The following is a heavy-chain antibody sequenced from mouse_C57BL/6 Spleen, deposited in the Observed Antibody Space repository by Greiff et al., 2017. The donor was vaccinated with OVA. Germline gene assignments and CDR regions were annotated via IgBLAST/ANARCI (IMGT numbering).Heavy chain of an antibody. J-gene: IGHJ1*03. Sequence: VQLQQSGPELVKPGASVKISCKASGYAFSSSWMNWVKQRPGKGLEWIGRIYPGDGDTNYNGKFKGKATLTADKSSSTAYMQLSSLTSEDSAVYFCAPYYGNYQYFAVRGTGTTVTASS. CDR1: GYAFSSSW. D-gene: IGHD2-10*01. CDR3: APYYGNYQYFAV. V-gene: IGHV1-82*01. CDR2: IYPGDGDT.